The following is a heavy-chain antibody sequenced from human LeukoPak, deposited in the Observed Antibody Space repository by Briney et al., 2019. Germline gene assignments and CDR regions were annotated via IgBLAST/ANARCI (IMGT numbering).Heavy chain of an antibody. V-gene: IGHV3-23*01. CDR3: GRDPNGDYIGVFEF. CDR2: IKGSGSYA. CDR1: GFTFSNFA. Sequence: GGSLRLSCVASGFTFSNFAMTWVRQAPGKGLEWVSSIKGSGSYANYADSVRGRFTTFRDNSKNTLYLQMNRLTADDTAVYYCGRDPNGDYIGVFEFWGLGTLVSVS. D-gene: IGHD4-17*01. J-gene: IGHJ3*01.